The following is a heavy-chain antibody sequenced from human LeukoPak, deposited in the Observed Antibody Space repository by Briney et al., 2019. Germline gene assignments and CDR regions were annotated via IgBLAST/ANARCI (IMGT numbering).Heavy chain of an antibody. CDR2: INPNSGGT. CDR3: ATMTTVTTGMRNWFDP. CDR1: GYTFTGYY. D-gene: IGHD4-17*01. Sequence: ASVKVSCKASGYTFTGYYMHWERQAPGQGLEWMGWINPNSGGTNYAQKFQGRVTMTRDTSISTAYMELSRLTSDDTAVYYCATMTTVTTGMRNWFDPWGQGTLVTVSS. V-gene: IGHV1-2*02. J-gene: IGHJ5*02.